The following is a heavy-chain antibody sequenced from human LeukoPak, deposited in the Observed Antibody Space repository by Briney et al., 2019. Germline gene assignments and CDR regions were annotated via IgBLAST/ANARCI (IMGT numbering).Heavy chain of an antibody. V-gene: IGHV3-30*04. CDR1: GFTFSSYA. CDR2: ISYDGSNK. J-gene: IGHJ4*02. Sequence: GGSLRLSCAASGFTFSSYAMSWVRQAPGKGLEWVAVISYDGSNKYYADSVKGRFTISRDNSKNTLYLQMNSLRAEDTAVYYCARGGYSYGLELTGYWGQGTLVTVSS. D-gene: IGHD5-18*01. CDR3: ARGGYSYGLELTGY.